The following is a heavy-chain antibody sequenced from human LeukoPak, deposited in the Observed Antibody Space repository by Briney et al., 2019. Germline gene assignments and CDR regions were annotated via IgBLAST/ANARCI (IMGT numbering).Heavy chain of an antibody. V-gene: IGHV4-59*01. CDR3: ARELGSGSYFDY. D-gene: IGHD3-10*01. CDR2: VYYSGST. Sequence: IPSETLSLTSTVSGGSISGYFWSWIRQPPGKGLEWIGYVYYSGSTNYNPSLKSRVTISVDTSKNQFSLKLSSVTAADTAVYYCARELGSGSYFDYWGQGTLVTVSS. J-gene: IGHJ4*02. CDR1: GGSISGYF.